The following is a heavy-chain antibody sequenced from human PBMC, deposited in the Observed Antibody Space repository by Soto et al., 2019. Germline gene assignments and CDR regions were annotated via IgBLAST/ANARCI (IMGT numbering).Heavy chain of an antibody. J-gene: IGHJ5*02. Sequence: VQLRQSGPGLVKPSGTLSLTCAVSGGSISSSNWWTWVRQAPGKGLEWIGEIYHSGNTYYNPSLQGRVTIPVHNPNXXFSLKLNSVTAADTAVYYCATLPPRVVASLLPIPTWGQGTLVTVSS. V-gene: IGHV4-4*02. CDR2: IYHSGNT. CDR3: ATLPPRVVASLLPIPT. D-gene: IGHD1-26*01. CDR1: GGSISSSNW.